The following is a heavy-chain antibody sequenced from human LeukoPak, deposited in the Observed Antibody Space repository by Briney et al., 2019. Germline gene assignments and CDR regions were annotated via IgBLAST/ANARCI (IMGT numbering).Heavy chain of an antibody. CDR2: SGNT. D-gene: IGHD3-10*01. CDR3: ARSSPSMVRGVISYLFDY. Sequence: SGNTRYAQKFQGRVTITRNTSISTAYMELSSLRSEDTAVYYCARSSPSMVRGVISYLFDYWGQGTLVTVSS. J-gene: IGHJ4*02. V-gene: IGHV1-8*03.